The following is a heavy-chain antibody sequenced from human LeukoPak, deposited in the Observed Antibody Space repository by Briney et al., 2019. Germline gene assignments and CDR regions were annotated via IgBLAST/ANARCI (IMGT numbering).Heavy chain of an antibody. CDR2: IYYSGST. V-gene: IGHV4-61*01. Sequence: SETLSLTCTVSGASFNSGSSYWTWIRQPPGRGLEWIGYIYYSGSTNYNPSLKSRVTMSVDTSNNEFSLKLNSVTAADTAVYYCARYNYGQYYFDYWGQGTLVTVSS. D-gene: IGHD5-18*01. CDR1: GASFNSGSSY. J-gene: IGHJ4*02. CDR3: ARYNYGQYYFDY.